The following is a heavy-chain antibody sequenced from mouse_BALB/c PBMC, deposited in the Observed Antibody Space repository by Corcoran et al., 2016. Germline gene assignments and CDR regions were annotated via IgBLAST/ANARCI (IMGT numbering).Heavy chain of an antibody. Sequence: QIQLVQSGPELKKPGETVKISCKASGYTFTNYGMNWVKQAPGKGLKWLGWINTYTGEPTYADDFKGRFAFSLETSASTAHLQINNLKNEDTATYFCSRDPAWFACWGQGTLVTVSA. CDR1: GYTFTNYG. V-gene: IGHV9-3-1*01. J-gene: IGHJ3*01. CDR2: INTYTGEP. CDR3: SRDPAWFAC.